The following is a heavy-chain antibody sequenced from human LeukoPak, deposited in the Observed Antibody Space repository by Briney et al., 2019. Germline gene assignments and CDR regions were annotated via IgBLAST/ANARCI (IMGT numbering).Heavy chain of an antibody. CDR1: GFTFTSSA. D-gene: IGHD3-22*01. CDR3: AAIFLRSYYDSSGYYYDY. Sequence: ASVKVSRKASGFTFTSSAMQWVRQARGQRLEWIGWIVVGSGNTNYAQKFQERVTITRDMSTSTAYMELSSLRSEDTAVYYCAAIFLRSYYDSSGYYYDYWGQGTLVTVSS. J-gene: IGHJ4*02. V-gene: IGHV1-58*02. CDR2: IVVGSGNT.